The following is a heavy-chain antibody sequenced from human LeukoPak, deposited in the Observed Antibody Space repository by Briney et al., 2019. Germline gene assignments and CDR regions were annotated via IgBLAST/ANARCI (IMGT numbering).Heavy chain of an antibody. CDR3: ARAGTVEYYYYMDV. V-gene: IGHV3-30*04. Sequence: GGSLRLSCAASGFTFSNYAMYWVRQAPGKGLEWVALISHDGSYKYYADSVKGRFTISRDNAKNSLYLQMNSLRAEDTAVYYCARAGTVEYYYYMDVWGKGTTVTVSS. CDR2: ISHDGSYK. CDR1: GFTFSNYA. D-gene: IGHD4-23*01. J-gene: IGHJ6*03.